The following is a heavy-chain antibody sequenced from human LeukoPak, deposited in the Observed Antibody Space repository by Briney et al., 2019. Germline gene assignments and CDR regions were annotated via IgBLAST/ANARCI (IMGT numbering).Heavy chain of an antibody. CDR1: GFTFSSYA. D-gene: IGHD5-12*01. Sequence: GGSLRLSCAASGFTFSSYAMSWVRQAPGKGLEWVSAISGSGGSTYYADSVKGRFTISRDNSKNTLYLQMNSLRAEDTAVYYCVKDRSGYDYYGQYYFDYWGQGTLVTVSS. CDR3: VKDRSGYDYYGQYYFDY. V-gene: IGHV3-23*01. J-gene: IGHJ4*02. CDR2: ISGSGGST.